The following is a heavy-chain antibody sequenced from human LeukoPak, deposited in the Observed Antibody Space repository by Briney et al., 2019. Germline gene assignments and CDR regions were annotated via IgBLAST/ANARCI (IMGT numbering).Heavy chain of an antibody. CDR2: IIPIFGTA. CDR1: RGPFRSYA. CDR3: AREIAAAGEGWYFDY. Sequence: GASVKVSCKASRGPFRSYAISWVRQAPGHGLEWMRGIIPIFGTANYAQKFEGRVTITADESTSTAYMELSSLRSEDTAVYYCAREIAAAGEGWYFDYWGQGTLVTVSS. J-gene: IGHJ4*02. V-gene: IGHV1-69*13. D-gene: IGHD6-13*01.